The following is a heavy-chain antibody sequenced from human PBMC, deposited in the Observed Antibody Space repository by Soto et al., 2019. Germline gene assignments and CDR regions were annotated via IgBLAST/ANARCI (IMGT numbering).Heavy chain of an antibody. CDR2: ISGSGGST. J-gene: IGHJ6*03. CDR1: GFTFSSYA. CDR3: AKGGDLGYCSGGSCKYYYYMDV. V-gene: IGHV3-23*01. D-gene: IGHD2-15*01. Sequence: EVQLLESGGGLVQPGGSLRLSCAASGFTFSSYAMSWVRQAPGKGLEWVSAISGSGGSTYYADAVKGRFTISRDNSKNTLYLQMNSVRAEDTAVYYCAKGGDLGYCSGGSCKYYYYMDVWGKGTTVTVSS.